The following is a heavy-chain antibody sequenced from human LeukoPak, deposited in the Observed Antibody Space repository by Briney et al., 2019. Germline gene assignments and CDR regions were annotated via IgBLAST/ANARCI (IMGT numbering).Heavy chain of an antibody. CDR1: GFTFSNAW. J-gene: IGHJ6*03. D-gene: IGHD3-3*01. Sequence: PGGSLRLSCAASGFTFSNAWMSWVRQAPGKGLEWVGRIKSKTDGGTTDYAAPVKGRFTISREDSKNTLYLQMNSLKTEDTAVYYCTTLAYYDFWSGYLYYYYYMDVWGKGTTVTVSS. CDR2: IKSKTDGGTT. V-gene: IGHV3-15*01. CDR3: TTLAYYDFWSGYLYYYYYMDV.